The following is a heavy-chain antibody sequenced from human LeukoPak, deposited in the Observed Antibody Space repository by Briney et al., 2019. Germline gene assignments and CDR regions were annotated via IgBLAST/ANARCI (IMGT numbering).Heavy chain of an antibody. CDR1: GFIFSSYA. V-gene: IGHV3-7*03. Sequence: GGSLRLSCAASGFIFSSYAMSWVRQAPGKGLEWVATIKRDGSEIYYVDSVKGRFTISRVNAKSSLYLQMNSLRAEDTAVYYCARVPGDQGYYDSWGQGTLVTVSS. CDR2: IKRDGSEI. J-gene: IGHJ4*02. CDR3: ARVPGDQGYYDS. D-gene: IGHD2-21*01.